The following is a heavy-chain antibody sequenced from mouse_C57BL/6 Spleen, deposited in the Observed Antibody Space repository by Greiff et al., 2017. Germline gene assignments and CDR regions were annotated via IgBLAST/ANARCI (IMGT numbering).Heavy chain of an antibody. CDR1: GYTFTSYC. CDR3: ARPSDDYDGFAY. J-gene: IGHJ3*01. CDR2: IYPGSGST. D-gene: IGHD2-4*01. V-gene: IGHV1-55*01. Sequence: VQLQQPGAELVKPGASVKMSCKASGYTFTSYCITWVKQRPGQGLEWIGDIYPGSGSTNYTAKFKSKATLTVDTSSSTAYMQLSSLTSEDSAVWYCARPSDDYDGFAYWGQGTLVTVSA.